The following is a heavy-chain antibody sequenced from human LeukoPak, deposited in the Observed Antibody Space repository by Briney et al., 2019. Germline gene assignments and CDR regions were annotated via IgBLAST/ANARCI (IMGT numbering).Heavy chain of an antibody. J-gene: IGHJ4*02. Sequence: ASVKVFCKASGYTFTGYYMHWVRQAPGQGLEWMGRINPNSGGTNYAQKFQGRVTMTRDTSISTAYMELSRLRSDDTAVYYCARVVYGSGSYYNDYWGQGTLVTVSS. CDR2: INPNSGGT. D-gene: IGHD3-10*01. CDR1: GYTFTGYY. CDR3: ARVVYGSGSYYNDY. V-gene: IGHV1-2*06.